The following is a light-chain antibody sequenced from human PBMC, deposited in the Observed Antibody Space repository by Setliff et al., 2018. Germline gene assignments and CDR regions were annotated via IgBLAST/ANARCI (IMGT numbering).Light chain of an antibody. CDR3: QSYGGSVSGYV. V-gene: IGLV1-40*01. CDR2: GNN. CDR1: SSDIGAGYS. J-gene: IGLJ1*01. Sequence: QSVLTQPHSVSGAPGQRVTISCTGTSSDIGAGYSVHWYQQLPGAAPKLLIYGNNNRPSGVPDRFSGSKSGTSASLAITGLQAEDEADYYCQSYGGSVSGYVFGSGTKVTVL.